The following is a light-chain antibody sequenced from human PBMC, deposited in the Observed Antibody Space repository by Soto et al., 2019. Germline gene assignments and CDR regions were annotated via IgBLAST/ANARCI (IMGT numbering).Light chain of an antibody. CDR1: SSNIGSNT. J-gene: IGLJ3*02. Sequence: QSVLTQPPSASGTAGQRVTISCSGSSSNIGSNTVNWYQQLPGTAPKLLIYNNNQRPSGVPDRFSGSKSGTSASLAISGLQSEDEADYYCAAWDDSLEGVFGGGTKVTVL. V-gene: IGLV1-44*01. CDR2: NNN. CDR3: AAWDDSLEGV.